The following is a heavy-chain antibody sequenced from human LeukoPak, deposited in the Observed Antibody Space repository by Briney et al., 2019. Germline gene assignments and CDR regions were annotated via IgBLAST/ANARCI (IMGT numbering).Heavy chain of an antibody. J-gene: IGHJ4*02. Sequence: GGSLRLSCAASGFTFSDYFMSWIRQAPGKGLEWLSHISSSGTGYYTDSVKGRATISRDNAKNSLYLQMNSLRADDTALYYCARWMSGSDWGFDHWGQGTLVTVSS. V-gene: IGHV3-11*01. CDR1: GFTFSDYF. CDR2: ISSSGTG. D-gene: IGHD5-12*01. CDR3: ARWMSGSDWGFDH.